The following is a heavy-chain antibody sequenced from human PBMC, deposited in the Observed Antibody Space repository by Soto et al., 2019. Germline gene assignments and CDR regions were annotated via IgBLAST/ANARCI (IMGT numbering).Heavy chain of an antibody. Sequence: QVQLQESGPGLVKPSETLSLTCSVSGGSISTYYWSWIRQPPGKGLEWIGYIYYSGSTSYNPSLKSRVTISIDASKNQCSLRLSSVTAADTAVYYCAREASGAYKYFDLWGQGTLVTVSS. CDR3: AREASGAYKYFDL. D-gene: IGHD3-16*01. CDR1: GGSISTYY. J-gene: IGHJ4*02. CDR2: IYYSGST. V-gene: IGHV4-59*01.